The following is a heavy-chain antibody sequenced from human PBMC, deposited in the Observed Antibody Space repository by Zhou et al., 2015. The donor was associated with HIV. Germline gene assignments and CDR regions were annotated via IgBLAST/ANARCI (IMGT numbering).Heavy chain of an antibody. D-gene: IGHD6-6*01. V-gene: IGHV3-21*06. CDR1: GFTFTSHS. CDR2: IDGSSLYI. CDR3: VREQSLASRALDY. J-gene: IGHJ4*02. Sequence: EVHLVESGGGLVRPGGSLRLSCAASGFTFTSHSINWVRQAPGRGLEWLSSIDGSSLYIYYADSVKGRFIVSRDNANNSLFLHMNNLRAEDTAVYYCVREQSLASRALDYWGQGVLVSVSS.